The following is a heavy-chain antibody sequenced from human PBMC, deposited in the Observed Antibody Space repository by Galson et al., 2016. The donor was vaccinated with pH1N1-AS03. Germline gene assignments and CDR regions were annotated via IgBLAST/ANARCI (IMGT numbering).Heavy chain of an antibody. J-gene: IGHJ4*02. CDR3: VRNDYENVDLQGFYFDY. D-gene: IGHD4/OR15-4a*01. CDR1: GFTFTSYG. CDR2: MRYDGAKE. V-gene: IGHV3-33*01. Sequence: SLRLSCAASGFTFTSYGIHWVRQAPGKGLEWVAFMRYDGAKENYADSVKGRFIISRDNSKNTLYLQMNSLRAEDTAFYYCVRNDYENVDLQGFYFDYWGQGTLVTVSS.